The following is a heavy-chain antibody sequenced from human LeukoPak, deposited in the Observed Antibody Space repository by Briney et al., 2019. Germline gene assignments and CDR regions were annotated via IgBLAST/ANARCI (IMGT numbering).Heavy chain of an antibody. J-gene: IGHJ6*03. V-gene: IGHV3-21*01. CDR2: ISSSSSYI. CDR1: GFTFSSYS. Sequence: PGRSLRLSCAASGFTFSSYSMNWVRQAPGKGLEWVSSISSSSSYIYYADSVKGRFTISRDNAKNSLYLQMNSLRAEDTAVYYCARGPGYYTGYYYYYMDVWGKGTTVTVSS. CDR3: ARGPGYYTGYYYYYMDV. D-gene: IGHD3-3*01.